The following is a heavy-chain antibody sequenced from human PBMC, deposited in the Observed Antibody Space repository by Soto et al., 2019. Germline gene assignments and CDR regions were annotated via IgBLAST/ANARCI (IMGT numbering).Heavy chain of an antibody. CDR3: AGWSRRDGDFWYSDL. CDR2: IHYSGST. Sequence: QVQLQESDPGLVKPSQTLSLTCAVSGGFISSGGYYWSWIRQHPGKGLEWIGYIHYSGSTYYNPSLKSRVIISVDTSENQFSLKLSSVTAADTAVYYSAGWSRRDGDFWYSDLWGRGTLVTVSS. CDR1: GGFISSGGYY. D-gene: IGHD4-17*01. V-gene: IGHV4-31*11. J-gene: IGHJ2*01.